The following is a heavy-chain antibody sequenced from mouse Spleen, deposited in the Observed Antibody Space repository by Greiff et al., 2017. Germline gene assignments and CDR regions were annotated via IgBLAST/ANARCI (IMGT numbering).Heavy chain of an antibody. CDR2: ISNGGGST. J-gene: IGHJ4*01. D-gene: IGHD2-14*01. Sequence: EVMLVESGGGLVQPGGSLKLSCATSGFTFSDYYMYWVRQTPEKRLEWVAYISNGGGSTYYPDTVKGRFTISRDNAKNTLYLQMSRLKSEDTAMYYCARHYYRYDVRGYYAMDYWGQGTSVTVSS. CDR3: ARHYYRYDVRGYYAMDY. CDR1: GFTFSDYY. V-gene: IGHV5-12*02.